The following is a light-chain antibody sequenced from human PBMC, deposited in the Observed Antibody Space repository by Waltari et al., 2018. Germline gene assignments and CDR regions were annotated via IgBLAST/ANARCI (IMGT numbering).Light chain of an antibody. CDR2: SDY. V-gene: IGLV1-44*01. CDR3: ATWDDSLNGVV. CDR1: RSNIGDFA. J-gene: IGLJ2*01. Sequence: QPVLTQPPSASGTPGQRVTISCAGSRSNIGDFAVHWYQHLPQTAPKLLIYSDYQRPPGVPDRFACSKSGTSASLAISWLQSADEADYYCATWDDSLNGVVFGGGTKLTVL.